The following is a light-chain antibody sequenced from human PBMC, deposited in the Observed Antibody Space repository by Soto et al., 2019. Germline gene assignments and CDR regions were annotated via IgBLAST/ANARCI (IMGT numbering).Light chain of an antibody. J-gene: IGLJ3*02. CDR2: EVS. V-gene: IGLV2-14*01. Sequence: QSALTQPASVSGSPGQSITISCTGTSSDIGRYNYVSWYQHHPGKAPKLMIYEVSNRPSGVSDRFSASKSDNTASLTISGLRAEDEAYYDSASYTTTHTRVFGGGTKLTV. CDR1: SSDIGRYNY. CDR3: ASYTTTHTRV.